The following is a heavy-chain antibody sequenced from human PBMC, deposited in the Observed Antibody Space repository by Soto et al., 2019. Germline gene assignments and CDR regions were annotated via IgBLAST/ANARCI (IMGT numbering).Heavy chain of an antibody. CDR2: IYWDDDK. J-gene: IGHJ2*01. Sequence: QITLKESGPTLVKPTQTLTLTCTFSGFSLSTSGVGVGWIRQPPGKALEWLALIYWDDDKRYSPSLKSRLTTTKDPSKNQVVLTMTNMDPVDTATYYCAHSEAYCGGDCYWGYFDLWGRGTLVTVSS. CDR3: AHSEAYCGGDCYWGYFDL. V-gene: IGHV2-5*02. CDR1: GFSLSTSGVG. D-gene: IGHD2-21*02.